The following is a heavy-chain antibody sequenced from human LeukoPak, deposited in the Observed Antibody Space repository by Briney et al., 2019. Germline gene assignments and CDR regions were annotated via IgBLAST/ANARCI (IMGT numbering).Heavy chain of an antibody. Sequence: GASVKVSCKASGGTFSSYAISWVRQAPGQGLEWMGWISAYNGNTNYAQKLQGRVTMTTDTSTSTAYMELRSLRSDDTAVYYCASTSRPPYYYDSSGYWRSLDYWGQGTLVTVSS. CDR3: ASTSRPPYYYDSSGYWRSLDY. CDR1: GGTFSSYA. V-gene: IGHV1-18*01. D-gene: IGHD3-22*01. J-gene: IGHJ4*02. CDR2: ISAYNGNT.